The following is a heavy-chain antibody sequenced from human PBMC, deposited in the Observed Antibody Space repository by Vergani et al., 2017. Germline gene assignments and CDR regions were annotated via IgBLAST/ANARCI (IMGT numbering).Heavy chain of an antibody. V-gene: IGHV3-23*01. CDR2: ISGSGGST. D-gene: IGHD2-21*02. J-gene: IGHJ4*02. CDR1: GFTFSSYA. CDR3: AREGSKVVVTANDY. Sequence: EVQLLESGGGLVQPGGSLRLSCAASGFTFSSYAMSWVRQAPGKGLEWVSVISGSGGSTYYADSVKGRFTISRDNSKNTLYLQMNSLRAEDTAVYYCAREGSKVVVTANDYWGQGTLVTVSS.